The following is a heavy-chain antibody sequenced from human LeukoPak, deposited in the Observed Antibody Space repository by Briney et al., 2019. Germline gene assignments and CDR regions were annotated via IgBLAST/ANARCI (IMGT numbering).Heavy chain of an antibody. J-gene: IGHJ4*02. D-gene: IGHD3-10*01. CDR1: GFTFSNYW. CDR3: ARDKKSGESSEIDC. Sequence: RGSLRLSCAASGFTFSNYWVHWVRQAPGKGLVWVSRINRDGSTTNYADSVKGRFTVSRDNAKNTLNLQMNSLGAEDTAVYYCARDKKSGESSEIDCWGQGTLVTVSS. CDR2: INRDGSTT. V-gene: IGHV3-74*01.